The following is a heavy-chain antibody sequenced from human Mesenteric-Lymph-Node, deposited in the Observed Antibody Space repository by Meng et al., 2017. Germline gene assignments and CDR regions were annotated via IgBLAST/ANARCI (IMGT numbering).Heavy chain of an antibody. CDR3: VRYASLGY. Sequence: GESLKISCAASGFAFSSYSMNWVRQAPGKGLEWVSSISSSSSYIYYADSVKGRFTISRDNAKNSLFLQMNSLRAEDTAVYYCVRYASLGYWGQGTLVTVSS. V-gene: IGHV3-21*01. D-gene: IGHD2-2*01. J-gene: IGHJ4*02. CDR1: GFAFSSYS. CDR2: ISSSSSYI.